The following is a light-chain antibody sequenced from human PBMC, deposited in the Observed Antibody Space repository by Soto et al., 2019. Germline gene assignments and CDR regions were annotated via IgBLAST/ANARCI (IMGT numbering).Light chain of an antibody. V-gene: IGLV2-14*01. CDR3: SSYTSSSTPYV. Sequence: QSALTQPASASGSPGQSITISCTGTSSDVGGYNYVSWYQQHPGKAPKLMIYDVSNRPSGVSNRFSGSKSGNTASLTISGLQAEDEADYCCSSYTSSSTPYVFGTGTKVTVL. J-gene: IGLJ1*01. CDR2: DVS. CDR1: SSDVGGYNY.